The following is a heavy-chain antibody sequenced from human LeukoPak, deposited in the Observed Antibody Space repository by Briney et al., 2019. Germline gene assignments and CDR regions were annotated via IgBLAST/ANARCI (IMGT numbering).Heavy chain of an antibody. V-gene: IGHV3-64*01. CDR1: GFTFSSYA. CDR3: ARVQPDGAYFDY. D-gene: IGHD4/OR15-4a*01. J-gene: IGHJ4*02. Sequence: PGGSLRLSCAASGFTFSSYAMSWVRQAPGKGLEYVSAISSNGGSTYYANSVKGRFTISRDNSKNTLYLQMGSLRAEDMAVYYCARVQPDGAYFDYWGQGTLVTVSS. CDR2: ISSNGGST.